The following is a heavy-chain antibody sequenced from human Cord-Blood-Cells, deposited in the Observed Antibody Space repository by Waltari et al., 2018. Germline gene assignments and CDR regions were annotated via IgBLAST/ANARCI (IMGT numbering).Heavy chain of an antibody. D-gene: IGHD1-26*01. J-gene: IGHJ3*02. V-gene: IGHV3-30-3*01. Sequence: QVQLVESGGGVVQPGRYLRRSCAASGFHFRSFAWHWVRQAPGKGLEWVAVISYDGSNKYYADSVKGRFTISRDNSKNTLYLQMNSLRAEDTAVYYCAGQGELLAFDIWGQGTMVTVSS. CDR3: AGQGELLAFDI. CDR2: ISYDGSNK. CDR1: GFHFRSFA.